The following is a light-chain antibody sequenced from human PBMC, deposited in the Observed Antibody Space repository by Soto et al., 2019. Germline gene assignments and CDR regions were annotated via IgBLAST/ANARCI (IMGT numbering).Light chain of an antibody. Sequence: QSVLTQPASVSGSPGQSITISCTGTSSDVGNYNLVSWYQHHPGKAPKLMIYEVSKWHSGVSNRFSGSKSDNTASLTISGLQAEDEADYYCGSYAGRSTFVFGGGTKLTV. J-gene: IGLJ2*01. CDR1: SSDVGNYNL. V-gene: IGLV2-23*02. CDR2: EVS. CDR3: GSYAGRSTFV.